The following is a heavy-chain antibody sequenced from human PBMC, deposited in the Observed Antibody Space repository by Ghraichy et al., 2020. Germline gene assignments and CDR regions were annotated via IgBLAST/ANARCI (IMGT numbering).Heavy chain of an antibody. D-gene: IGHD6-6*01. Sequence: GGSLRLSCAVSGFTFGSYAMSWVRQAPGKGLEWISAINDNGASTYHADSVKGRFTISRDNSKNTLYLQMNNLRAEDTAVYYCAKGSSSSRPYYFDYWGQGTLVTVSS. CDR3: AKGSSSSRPYYFDY. J-gene: IGHJ4*02. CDR1: GFTFGSYA. V-gene: IGHV3-23*01. CDR2: INDNGAST.